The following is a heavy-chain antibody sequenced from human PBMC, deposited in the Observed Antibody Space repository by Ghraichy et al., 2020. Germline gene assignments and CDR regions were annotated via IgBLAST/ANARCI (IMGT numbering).Heavy chain of an antibody. Sequence: GGSLRLSCAASGFTFSSYAMSWVRQAPGKGLEWVSAISGSGGSTYYADSVKGRFTISRDNSKNTLYLQMNSLRAEDTAVYYCAKSPNARYKHIVVVTGQEASYWYFDLWGRGTLVTVSS. CDR1: GFTFSSYA. V-gene: IGHV3-23*01. CDR3: AKSPNARYKHIVVVTGQEASYWYFDL. J-gene: IGHJ2*01. D-gene: IGHD2-21*02. CDR2: ISGSGGST.